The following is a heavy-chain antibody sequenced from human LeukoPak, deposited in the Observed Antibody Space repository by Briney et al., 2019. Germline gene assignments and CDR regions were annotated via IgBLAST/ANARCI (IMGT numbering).Heavy chain of an antibody. CDR2: IYYSGST. Sequence: SETLSLTCTVSGGSISSYYWSWIRQPPGKGLEWIGYIYYSGSTNYNPSLKSRVTISVDTSKNQFSLKLSSVTAADTAVYYCARRVLVYFDYWGQGTLVTVSS. CDR1: GGSISSYY. D-gene: IGHD6-13*01. V-gene: IGHV4-59*12. CDR3: ARRVLVYFDY. J-gene: IGHJ4*02.